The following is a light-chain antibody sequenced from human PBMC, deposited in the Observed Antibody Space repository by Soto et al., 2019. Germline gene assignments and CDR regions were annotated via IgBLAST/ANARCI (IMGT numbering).Light chain of an antibody. Sequence: EILLTQSPGTLSLSPGDRATLSRRASQTVSNNYLAWCQQKPGQAPRVIMYGASRRATGIPDRFSGGGSGTDFTLTISRLEPEDFAVYFCQQYAGPPTTFGQGTRLEIK. V-gene: IGKV3-20*01. CDR3: QQYAGPPTT. J-gene: IGKJ5*01. CDR1: QTVSNNY. CDR2: GAS.